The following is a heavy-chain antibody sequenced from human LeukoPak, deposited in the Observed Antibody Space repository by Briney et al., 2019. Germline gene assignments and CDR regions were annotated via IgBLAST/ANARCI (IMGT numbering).Heavy chain of an antibody. J-gene: IGHJ4*02. CDR1: GGTFSSYA. D-gene: IGHD6-13*01. CDR3: ARSRIAAAHFDY. V-gene: IGHV1-69*13. CDR2: VIPIFGTA. Sequence: SVKVSCKASGGTFSSYAISWVRQAPGQGLEWMGGVIPIFGTANYAQKFQGRVTITADESTSTAYMELSSLRSEDTAVYYCARSRIAAAHFDYWGQGTLVTVSS.